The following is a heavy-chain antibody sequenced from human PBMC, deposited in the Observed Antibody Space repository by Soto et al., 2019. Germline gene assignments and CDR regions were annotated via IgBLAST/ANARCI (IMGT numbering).Heavy chain of an antibody. CDR3: ARHWWSSGSYLVFDS. D-gene: IGHD6-19*01. CDR1: GASIAGYY. J-gene: IGHJ4*02. Sequence: QVQLQESGPGLLKPSETLSLTCTISGASIAGYYWSWIRQSPGKGLEWIGYVYSSGSTNYHPSLHSRVAMSIDTSKRQSSLTLTSVTAADTALYYCARHWWSSGSYLVFDSWGQGTLVTVSS. V-gene: IGHV4-59*08. CDR2: VYSSGST.